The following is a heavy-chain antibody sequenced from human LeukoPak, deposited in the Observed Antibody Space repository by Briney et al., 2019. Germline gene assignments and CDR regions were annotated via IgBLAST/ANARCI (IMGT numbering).Heavy chain of an antibody. J-gene: IGHJ4*02. CDR1: GGSISSDW. CDR2: IYHSGST. D-gene: IGHD2-21*01. CDR3: ARGVVIAPQTFDY. Sequence: SETLSLTCTVSGGSISSDWWSWIRQPPGKGLEWIGSIYHSGSTYYNPSLKSRVTISVDTSKNQFSLKLSSVTAADTAVYYCARGVVIAPQTFDYWGQGTLVTVSS. V-gene: IGHV4-59*01.